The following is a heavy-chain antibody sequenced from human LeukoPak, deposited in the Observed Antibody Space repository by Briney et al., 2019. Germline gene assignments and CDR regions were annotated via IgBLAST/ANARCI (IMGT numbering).Heavy chain of an antibody. V-gene: IGHV4-59*01. CDR1: GGSISNYY. D-gene: IGHD5-18*01. Sequence: SETLSLTCTVSGGSISNYYWSWIRKPPGKGLEWIGFIYKSETTSYSPSLQSRVTISVDTSKSQFSLKLSSVTAADTAVYYCARGVGYSYGLDCWGQGTLVIVSS. J-gene: IGHJ4*02. CDR2: IYKSETT. CDR3: ARGVGYSYGLDC.